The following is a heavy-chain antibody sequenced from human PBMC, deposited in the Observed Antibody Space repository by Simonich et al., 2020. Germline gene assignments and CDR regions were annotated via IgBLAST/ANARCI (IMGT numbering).Heavy chain of an antibody. Sequence: QVQLVQSGAAGKKPGASVKVSCKASGYTFTGYDMHGGQQAPGQGLEWRGWINPNSGGTNYAQKFQGRVTMTRDTSISTAYMELSRLRSDDTAVYYCARVLFEAFDIWGQGTMVTVSS. CDR2: INPNSGGT. CDR1: GYTFTGYD. J-gene: IGHJ3*02. V-gene: IGHV1-2*02. CDR3: ARVLFEAFDI.